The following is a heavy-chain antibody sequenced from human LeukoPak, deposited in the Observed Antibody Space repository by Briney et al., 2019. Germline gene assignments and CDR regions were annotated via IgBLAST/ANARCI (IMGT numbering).Heavy chain of an antibody. D-gene: IGHD6-25*01. J-gene: IGHJ4*02. CDR1: GFIFNIYW. V-gene: IGHV3-7*01. CDR3: ASRLFDY. CDR2: IKQDGSEK. Sequence: GGSLRLSCAASGFIFNIYWMSWVRQAPGKGLEWVANIKQDGSEKYYVDSVKGRFTISRDNAKNSLYLQMDSLRAEDTAVYYCASRLFDYWGQGTLVTVSS.